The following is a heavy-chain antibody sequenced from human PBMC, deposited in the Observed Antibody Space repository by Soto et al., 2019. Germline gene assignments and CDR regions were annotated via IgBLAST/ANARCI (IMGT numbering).Heavy chain of an antibody. V-gene: IGHV1-46*03. J-gene: IGHJ5*02. Sequence: VASVKVSCKASGYTFTSYYMHWVRQAPGQGLEWMGIINPSGGSTSYAQKFQGRVTMTRDTSTSTVYMELSSLRSEDTAVYYCARTRLAATTPPLRTMPHHRWFDPWGQGTLVTVSS. CDR3: ARTRLAATTPPLRTMPHHRWFDP. CDR1: GYTFTSYY. CDR2: INPSGGST. D-gene: IGHD2-15*01.